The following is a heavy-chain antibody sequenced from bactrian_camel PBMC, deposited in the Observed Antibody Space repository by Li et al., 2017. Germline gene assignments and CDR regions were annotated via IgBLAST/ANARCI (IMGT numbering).Heavy chain of an antibody. CDR1: RTSYYCTRA. CDR3: AAGGSSWWCTD. V-gene: IGHV3S14*01. J-gene: IGHJ4*01. D-gene: IGHD6*01. Sequence: HVQLVESGGGSVQAGGSLRLSCAASRTSYYCTRAMSWVRQAPGKGLEWVSNIHTGGSPPDYSDSVKGRFTISQDNAKNVLYLQMNNLKPEDTAVYYCAAGGSSWWCTDWGQGTQVTVS. CDR2: IHTGGSPP.